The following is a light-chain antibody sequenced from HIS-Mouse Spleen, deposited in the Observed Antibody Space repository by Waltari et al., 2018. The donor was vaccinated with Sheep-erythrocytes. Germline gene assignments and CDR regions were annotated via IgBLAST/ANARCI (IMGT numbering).Light chain of an antibody. CDR3: CSYAGSYNHV. CDR1: SSYVGGSTY. V-gene: IGLV2-14*01. CDR2: EVS. Sequence: QSALTQPASVSGSPGQSITISCTGTSSYVGGSTYVSWYQQHPGKAPKLMIYEVSNRPSGVSNRFSGSKSGNTASLTISGLQAEDEADYYCCSYAGSYNHVFATGTKVTVL. J-gene: IGLJ1*01.